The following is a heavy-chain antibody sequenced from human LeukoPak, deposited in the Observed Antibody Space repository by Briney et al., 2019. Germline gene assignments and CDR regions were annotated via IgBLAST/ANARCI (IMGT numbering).Heavy chain of an antibody. CDR2: IHHSGGT. CDR3: ARHKTGGLDY. D-gene: IGHD2-8*02. V-gene: IGHV4-59*08. Sequence: PSETLSLTCTVSGGSINNYYWSWVRQPPGKGLEWIGYIHHSGGTNYSPSLKSRVSTSVDTSKNQLPLNLTSVTAADTAVYYCARHKTGGLDYWGQGTLVTVSS. J-gene: IGHJ4*02. CDR1: GGSINNYY.